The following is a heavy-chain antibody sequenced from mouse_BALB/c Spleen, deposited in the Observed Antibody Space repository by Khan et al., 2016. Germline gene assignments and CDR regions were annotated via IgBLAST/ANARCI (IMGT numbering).Heavy chain of an antibody. J-gene: IGHJ4*01. CDR3: ARVNTTAYYVMDY. CDR2: ISYSGST. D-gene: IGHD1-2*01. V-gene: IGHV3-8*02. Sequence: EVQLQESGPSLVKPSQTLSLTCSVTGDSITSGYWNWIRKFPGNKLEYMGYISYSGSTYYNPSLKSRISITRDTSKNQYYLQLNSVTTEDTATYYCARVNTTAYYVMDYWGQGTSVTVSS. CDR1: GDSITSGY.